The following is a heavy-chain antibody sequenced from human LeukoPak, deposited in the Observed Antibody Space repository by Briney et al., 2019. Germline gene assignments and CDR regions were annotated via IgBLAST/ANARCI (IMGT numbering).Heavy chain of an antibody. J-gene: IGHJ6*02. CDR1: GFTFTNYW. CDR3: AKAASSSWPSYYYGMDV. D-gene: IGHD6-13*01. CDR2: LPPDELGI. V-gene: IGHV3-74*01. Sequence: GGSLRLSCAASGFTFTNYWMHWDRQAPGMGLVWVSRLPPDELGIIYADSVKGRFTVSRDNAKNTVYLQMNNLRVDDTAMYYCAKAASSSWPSYYYGMDVWGQGTTVTVSS.